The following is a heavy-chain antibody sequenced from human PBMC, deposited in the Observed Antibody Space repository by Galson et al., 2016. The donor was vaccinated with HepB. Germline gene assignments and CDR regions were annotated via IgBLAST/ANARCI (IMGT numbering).Heavy chain of an antibody. CDR3: VRGNRIYYYYGMDV. CDR1: GFTFGDYN. J-gene: IGHJ6*02. Sequence: SLRLSCAASGFTFGDYNMHWVRQAPGKGLEWVSYISSLSSYIYYADSVKGRFTLSSDNAQNSLYLQMNSLTAEDTAVYYCVRGNRIYYYYGMDVWGQGTTVTVSS. V-gene: IGHV3-21*05. CDR2: ISSLSSYI. D-gene: IGHD2-15*01.